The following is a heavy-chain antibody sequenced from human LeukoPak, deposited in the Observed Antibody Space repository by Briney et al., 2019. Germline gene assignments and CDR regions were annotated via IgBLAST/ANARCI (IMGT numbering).Heavy chain of an antibody. Sequence: GGSLRLSCAASGFTFSSYSMNWVRQAPGKGLEWVSYISSSSSTIYYADSVKGRFTISRDNAKNSLYLQMNSLRDEDTAVYYCASTYSSGWYSAWYFDYWGQGTLVTASS. CDR1: GFTFSSYS. D-gene: IGHD6-19*01. J-gene: IGHJ4*02. CDR3: ASTYSSGWYSAWYFDY. V-gene: IGHV3-48*02. CDR2: ISSSSSTI.